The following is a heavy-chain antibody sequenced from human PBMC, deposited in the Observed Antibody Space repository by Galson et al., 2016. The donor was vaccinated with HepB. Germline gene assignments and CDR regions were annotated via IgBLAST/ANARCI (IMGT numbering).Heavy chain of an antibody. CDR3: ARAYKFWRGVRFYFYAMDV. Sequence: SLRLSCAASGFTFSDYFISWIRQAPGKGLEWLSCVSSSATTIYSADSVEGRFTISRDNDKNSVYLQMNSLKADDTAVYYCARAYKFWRGVRFYFYAMDVWGQGTTVTVS. V-gene: IGHV3-11*01. CDR2: VSSSATTI. D-gene: IGHD3-3*01. CDR1: GFTFSDYF. J-gene: IGHJ6*02.